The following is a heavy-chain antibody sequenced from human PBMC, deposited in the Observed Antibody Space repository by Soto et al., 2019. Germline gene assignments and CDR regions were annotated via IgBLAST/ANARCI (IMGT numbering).Heavy chain of an antibody. CDR1: GGTFSGYA. V-gene: IGHV1-69*01. CDR2: IIPIFGTA. J-gene: IGHJ4*02. D-gene: IGHD2-15*01. Sequence: QVQLVQSGAEVKKPGSSVKVSCKASGGTFSGYAISWVRQAPGQGLEWMGGIIPIFGTANYAQKFQGRVTITADESTSTAYMELSSLRSEDTAVYYCARGGVVARPYYFDYWGQGTLVTVSS. CDR3: ARGGVVARPYYFDY.